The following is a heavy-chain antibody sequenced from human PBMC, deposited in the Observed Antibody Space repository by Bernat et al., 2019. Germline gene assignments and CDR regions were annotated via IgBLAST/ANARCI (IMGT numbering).Heavy chain of an antibody. J-gene: IGHJ4*02. CDR1: GFTFGDYA. CDR3: TRVRWGVDKKYYFDY. D-gene: IGHD3-10*01. CDR2: IRSKAYGGTT. V-gene: IGHV3-49*04. Sequence: EVQLVESGGGLVQPGRSLRLSCTASGFTFGDYAMSWVRQAPGKGLEWVGFIRSKAYGGTTEYAASVKDRFTISRDDSKSIAYLQMNSLKTEDTAVYYCTRVRWGVDKKYYFDYWGQGTLVTVSS.